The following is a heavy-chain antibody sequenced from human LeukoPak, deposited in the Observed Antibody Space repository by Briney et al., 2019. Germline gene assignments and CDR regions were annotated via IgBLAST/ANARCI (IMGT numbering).Heavy chain of an antibody. CDR3: ARGVQYVVSQHGNWFDP. V-gene: IGHV4-30-2*01. CDR2: IYYSGST. CDR1: GGSISSGGYS. J-gene: IGHJ5*02. Sequence: SETLSLTCTVSGGSISSGGYSWSWIRQPPGKGLEWIGYIYYSGSTYYNPSLKSRVTISVDRSKNQFSLKLSSVTAADTAVYYCARGVQYVVSQHGNWFDPWGQGTLVTVSS. D-gene: IGHD1-1*01.